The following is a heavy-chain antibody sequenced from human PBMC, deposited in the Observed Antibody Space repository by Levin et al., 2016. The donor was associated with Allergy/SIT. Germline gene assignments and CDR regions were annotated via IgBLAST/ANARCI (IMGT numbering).Heavy chain of an antibody. CDR2: ISSSGSTI. Sequence: GESLKISCAASGFTFSDYYMSWIRQAPGKGLEWVSYISSSGSTIYYADSVKGRFTISRDNAKNSLYLQMNSLRAEDTAMYYCARAVAVSRFRPWGQGTLVTVSS. V-gene: IGHV3-11*04. CDR1: GFTFSDYY. D-gene: IGHD2-21*01. CDR3: ARAVAVSRFRP. J-gene: IGHJ5*02.